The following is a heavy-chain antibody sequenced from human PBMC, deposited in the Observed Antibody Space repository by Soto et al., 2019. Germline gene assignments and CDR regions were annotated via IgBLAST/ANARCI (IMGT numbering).Heavy chain of an antibody. Sequence: SDTLSLTCTVSGGSISSSSYYWGWIRQPPGKGLEWIGSIYYSGSTYNNPSLKSRVTISVDTSKNQFSLKLSSVTAADTAVYYCARGGYNYGYVSTWFDPWGQGTLVTVSS. CDR2: IYYSGST. CDR1: GGSISSSSYY. CDR3: ARGGYNYGYVSTWFDP. J-gene: IGHJ5*02. D-gene: IGHD5-18*01. V-gene: IGHV4-39*01.